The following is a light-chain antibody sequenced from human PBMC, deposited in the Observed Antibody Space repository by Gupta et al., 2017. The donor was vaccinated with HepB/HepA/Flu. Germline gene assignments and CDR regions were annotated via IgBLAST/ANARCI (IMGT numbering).Light chain of an antibody. J-gene: IGKJ4*01. CDR3: QQDYNTPLT. V-gene: IGKV4-1*01. CDR2: WAS. Sequence: DIVMTQSPYSLAVSLGERATINCKSSQSVLYSSNSKNYLAWYQHKPGQPPKLLIYWASTRESGVPDRFSGSGSGTDFTLTISSLQAADVAVYYCQQDYNTPLTFGGGTKVEIK. CDR1: QSVLYSSNSKNY.